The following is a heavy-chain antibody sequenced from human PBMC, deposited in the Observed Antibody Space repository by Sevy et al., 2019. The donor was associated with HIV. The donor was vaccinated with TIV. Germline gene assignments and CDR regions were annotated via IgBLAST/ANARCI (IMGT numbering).Heavy chain of an antibody. D-gene: IGHD2-15*01. CDR2: INHSGSI. V-gene: IGHV4-34*01. J-gene: IGHJ4*02. CDR1: GGSFSGYY. Sequence: SETLSLTCAVYGGSFSGYYWSWIRQPPGKGLEWIGEINHSGSINYNPSLKSRVTISVDTSKNQFSLKLSSVTAADTAVYYCARGGDKDIVVVVAATPYFDYWGQGTLVTVSS. CDR3: ARGGDKDIVVVVAATPYFDY.